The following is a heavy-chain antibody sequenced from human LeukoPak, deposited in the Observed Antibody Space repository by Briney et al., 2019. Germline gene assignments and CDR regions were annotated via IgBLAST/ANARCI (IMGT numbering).Heavy chain of an antibody. J-gene: IGHJ3*02. Sequence: ASVKVSCKASGGTFSSYAISWVRQAPGKGLEWTGGFDPEDGETIYAQKFQGRVTMTEDTSTDTAYMELSSLRSEDTAVYYCASQLGIWGANAFDIWGQGTMVTVSS. CDR1: GGTFSSYA. D-gene: IGHD7-27*01. CDR3: ASQLGIWGANAFDI. CDR2: FDPEDGET. V-gene: IGHV1-24*01.